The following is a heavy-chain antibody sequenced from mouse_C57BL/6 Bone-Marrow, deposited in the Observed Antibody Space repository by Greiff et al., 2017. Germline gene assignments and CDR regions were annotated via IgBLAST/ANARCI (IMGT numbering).Heavy chain of an antibody. CDR1: GFTFTDYY. D-gene: IGHD1-1*01. CDR3: AGWDGSLAY. CDR2: IRNKANGYTK. V-gene: IGHV7-3*01. Sequence: EVKLVESGGGLVQPGGSLSLSCAASGFTFTDYYMSWVRQPPGKALEWLGFIRNKANGYTKEYSASVKGRFTISRDNSQSILYLQMNALRAEDRATYYCAGWDGSLAYWGQGTPVTVSA. J-gene: IGHJ3*01.